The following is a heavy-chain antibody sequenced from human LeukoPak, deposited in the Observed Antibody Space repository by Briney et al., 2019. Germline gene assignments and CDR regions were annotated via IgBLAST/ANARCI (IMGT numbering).Heavy chain of an antibody. CDR2: IYCSGST. CDR3: ARTNCNSARCSGANWFDP. V-gene: IGHV4-30-4*08. J-gene: IGHJ5*02. CDR1: GGSISSGDYY. D-gene: IGHD2/OR15-2a*01. Sequence: SETLSPTCTVSGGSISSGDYYWSWIRQPPGKGLEWIGYIYCSGSTFHYNPSLKSRVSTSMDTSKNQFSLRLSSVTAADTAVYYCARTNCNSARCSGANWFDPWGQGTLITVSS.